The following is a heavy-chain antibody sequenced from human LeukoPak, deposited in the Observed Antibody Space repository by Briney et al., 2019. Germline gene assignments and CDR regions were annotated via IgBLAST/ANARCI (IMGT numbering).Heavy chain of an antibody. D-gene: IGHD3-10*01. CDR2: VKSKAAGETT. J-gene: IGHJ4*02. CDR1: GLSISNDW. Sequence: GGSLRLSCEASGLSISNDWMSWVRQAPGKGLEWVGRVKSKAAGETTHYAAPVNGRFSISRDDSKNTLYLQMNSLKTEDTGVYYCTLIQGWGSGSYYLDYWGQGTLVTASS. CDR3: TLIQGWGSGSYYLDY. V-gene: IGHV3-15*01.